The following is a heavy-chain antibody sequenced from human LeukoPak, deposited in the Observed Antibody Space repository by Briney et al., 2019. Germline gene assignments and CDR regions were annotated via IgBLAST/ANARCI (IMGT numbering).Heavy chain of an antibody. CDR3: ARSEGYCSSASCDAYYYYMDV. V-gene: IGHV3-21*01. CDR2: ISTGSSYI. J-gene: IGHJ6*03. D-gene: IGHD2-2*01. CDR1: GFTFSSYA. Sequence: GGSLRLSCAASGFTFSSYAMSWVRQAPGRGLEWVSSISTGSSYINYADSVKGRFAISRDNAQNSLYLQMTSLRAEDTAVYYCARSEGYCSSASCDAYYYYMDVWGKGTTVTVSS.